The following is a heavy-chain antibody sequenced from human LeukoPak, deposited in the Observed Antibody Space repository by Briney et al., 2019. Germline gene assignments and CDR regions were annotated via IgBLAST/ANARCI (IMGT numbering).Heavy chain of an antibody. CDR1: GYSFTSYW. Sequence: GESLKISCKGSGYSFTSYWIGWGRQMPGKGLERMGIIYPGDSDTRYSPSFQGQVTISADKFVSTAYLQWSSLKASDTAMYYCARCGERYSYNDAFDIWGQGTMVTVSS. CDR3: ARCGERYSYNDAFDI. J-gene: IGHJ3*02. CDR2: IYPGDSDT. D-gene: IGHD5-18*01. V-gene: IGHV5-51*01.